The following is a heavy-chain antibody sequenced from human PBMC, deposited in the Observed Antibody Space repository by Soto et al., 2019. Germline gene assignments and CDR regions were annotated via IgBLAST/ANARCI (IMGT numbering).Heavy chain of an antibody. D-gene: IGHD6-19*01. J-gene: IGHJ6*02. CDR3: ARVPTIKSGWYGYYYGMDV. V-gene: IGHV3-33*01. Sequence: GGSLRLSCAASGFTFSSYGMHWVRQAPGKGLEWVAVIWYDGSNKYYADSVKGRFTISRDNSKNTLYLQMNSLRAEDTAVYYCARVPTIKSGWYGYYYGMDVWGQGTTVTVSS. CDR2: IWYDGSNK. CDR1: GFTFSSYG.